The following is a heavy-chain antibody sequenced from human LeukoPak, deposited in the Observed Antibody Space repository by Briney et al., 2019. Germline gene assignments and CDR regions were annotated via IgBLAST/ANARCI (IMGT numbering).Heavy chain of an antibody. D-gene: IGHD1-1*01. CDR2: ISTFNGNT. V-gene: IGHV1-18*01. Sequence: VASVKVSCKASGYAFTNYGVGWLRLAPGQGLQWLGWISTFNGNTNYAQIVQDRVTMTTDTSTNTAYLELRSLRSDDTAVYYCARRHLIGNGHFDHWGEGTLVTVSS. CDR3: ARRHLIGNGHFDH. J-gene: IGHJ4*02. CDR1: GYAFTNYG.